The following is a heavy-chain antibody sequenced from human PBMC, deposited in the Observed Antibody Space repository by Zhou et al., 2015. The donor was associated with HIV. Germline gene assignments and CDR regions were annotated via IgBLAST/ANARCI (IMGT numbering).Heavy chain of an antibody. V-gene: IGHV1-69*06. J-gene: IGHJ3*02. D-gene: IGHD3-22*01. CDR2: IIPIFGTT. Sequence: QVQLEQSGAEVKKPGSSVKVSCKVSGDTFSTNGITWVRQAPGKGLEWMGGIIPIFGTTNYAQKFQGRVTMTADKSTTTAYMDLRSLKSEDTAVYYCAKSSADSDYAFDTWGQGTQVVVSS. CDR3: AKSSADSDYAFDT. CDR1: GDTFSTNG.